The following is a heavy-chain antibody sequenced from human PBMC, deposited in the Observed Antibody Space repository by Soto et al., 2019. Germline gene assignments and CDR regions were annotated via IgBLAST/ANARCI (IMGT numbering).Heavy chain of an antibody. Sequence: ASVQVSSKASGYNFTSYDINWVRQATGQGLEWMGWMNPNSGNTGYAQKFQGRVTMTRNTTISTAYMELSRLRSEDTAVYYCARGHRVVAATHLSYYFDYWGQGTLVTVSS. J-gene: IGHJ4*02. V-gene: IGHV1-8*01. CDR3: ARGHRVVAATHLSYYFDY. D-gene: IGHD2-15*01. CDR1: GYNFTSYD. CDR2: MNPNSGNT.